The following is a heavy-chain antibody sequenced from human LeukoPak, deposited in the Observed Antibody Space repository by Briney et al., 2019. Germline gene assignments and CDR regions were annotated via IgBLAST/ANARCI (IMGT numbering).Heavy chain of an antibody. J-gene: IGHJ5*02. CDR1: GFTFSSYS. D-gene: IGHD1-7*01. V-gene: IGHV3-21*01. Sequence: PGGSLRLSCAASGFTFSSYSMNWVRQAPGKGLEWVSSISSSSSYIYYADSVKGRFTISRDNAKNSLYLQMNSLRAEDTAVYYCARVRNWNYVREGDWFDPWGQGTLVTVSS. CDR2: ISSSSSYI. CDR3: ARVRNWNYVREGDWFDP.